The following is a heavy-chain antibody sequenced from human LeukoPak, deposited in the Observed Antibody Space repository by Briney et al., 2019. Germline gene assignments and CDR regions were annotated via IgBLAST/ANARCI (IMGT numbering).Heavy chain of an antibody. V-gene: IGHV3-11*04. CDR1: GFTFNDYY. Sequence: GGSLRLSCAASGFTFNDYYMCWIRQAPGKGLEWVSYISRSGTAIYYADSVKGRFTISRDNAKNSLFLQMNSLRAEDTAVYYCARDRIYYGSGSRFDYWGQGTLVTVSS. J-gene: IGHJ4*02. CDR2: ISRSGTAI. D-gene: IGHD3-10*01. CDR3: ARDRIYYGSGSRFDY.